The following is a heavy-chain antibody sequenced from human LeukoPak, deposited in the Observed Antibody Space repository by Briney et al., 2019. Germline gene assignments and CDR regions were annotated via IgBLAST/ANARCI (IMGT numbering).Heavy chain of an antibody. D-gene: IGHD4-11*01. V-gene: IGHV1-2*02. CDR2: INPNSGGT. CDR3: ARGGSNYVPYWGFDY. Sequence: ASVTVSCKASGYTFTGYYMLWVRQAPGQGLEWMGWINPNSGGTNYAQKFQGRVTMTRDTSISTAYMELSRLRSDDTAVYYCARGGSNYVPYWGFDYWGQGTLVTVSS. J-gene: IGHJ4*02. CDR1: GYTFTGYY.